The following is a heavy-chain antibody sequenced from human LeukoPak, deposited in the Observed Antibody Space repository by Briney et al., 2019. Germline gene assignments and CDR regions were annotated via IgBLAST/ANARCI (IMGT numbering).Heavy chain of an antibody. Sequence: ASVTVSCTASGYTFTSYGINWVRQAPGQGLEWMGWISAYNGNTNYAQKLQGRVTMTTDTSTSTAYMELRSLRSDDTAVYYCARHLYSGYDLGGNWFDPWGQGTLVTVSS. D-gene: IGHD5-12*01. V-gene: IGHV1-18*01. CDR3: ARHLYSGYDLGGNWFDP. CDR1: GYTFTSYG. CDR2: ISAYNGNT. J-gene: IGHJ5*02.